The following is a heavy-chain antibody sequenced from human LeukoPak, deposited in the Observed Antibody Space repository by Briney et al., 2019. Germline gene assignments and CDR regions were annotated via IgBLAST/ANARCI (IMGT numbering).Heavy chain of an antibody. J-gene: IGHJ4*02. V-gene: IGHV3-7*03. CDR1: GFPFSSYS. CDR2: IKPDGTTK. CDR3: ARSIPYGTTWYGRSDY. Sequence: GGSLRLSCAASGFPFSSYSMTWVRQAPGKGLEWVANIKPDGTTKFYVDSVKGRFTISRDNALNSLYLQMNSLRAEDTAIYYCARSIPYGTTWYGRSDYWGQGALVTVSS. D-gene: IGHD6-13*01.